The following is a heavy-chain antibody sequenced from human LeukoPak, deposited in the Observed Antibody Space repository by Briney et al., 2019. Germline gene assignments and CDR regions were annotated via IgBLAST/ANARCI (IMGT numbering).Heavy chain of an antibody. CDR3: ARSTTNTIFGVVNWFDP. V-gene: IGHV1-69*02. CDR1: GGTFSSYT. D-gene: IGHD3-3*01. Sequence: SVKVSCKPSGGTFSSYTISWVRQAPGQGREWMGRIIPILGIANYAQKFQGRVTITADKSTSTAYMELSSLRSEDTAVYYCARSTTNTIFGVVNWFDPWGQGTLVTVSS. CDR2: IIPILGIA. J-gene: IGHJ5*02.